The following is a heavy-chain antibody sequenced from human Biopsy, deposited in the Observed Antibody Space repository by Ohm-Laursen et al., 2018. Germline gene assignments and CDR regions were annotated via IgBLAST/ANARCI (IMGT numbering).Heavy chain of an antibody. D-gene: IGHD2/OR15-2a*01. Sequence: PSQTLSLTCAVSGGSFSGTYWSWIRQTPGKGLEWIGEINHSGSTKYNPSFESRVTISVDTSKNQFSLNLFSVTAADAAIYYCTRATNSTGWPYYYFYGMDIWGQGTTVTVSS. CDR3: TRATNSTGWPYYYFYGMDI. J-gene: IGHJ6*02. CDR2: INHSGST. V-gene: IGHV4-34*01. CDR1: GGSFSGTY.